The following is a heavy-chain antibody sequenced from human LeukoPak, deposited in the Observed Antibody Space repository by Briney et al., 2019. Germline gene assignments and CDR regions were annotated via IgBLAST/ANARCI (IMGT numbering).Heavy chain of an antibody. V-gene: IGHV1-2*02. Sequence: ASVKVSCKASGYTFTGYYMHLVRQAPGQGLEWMGWINPNSGGTNYAQKFQGRVTMTRDTSISTAYMELRSLRSDDTAVYYCARGQANRLLWVGELLSNINPFDYWGQGTLVTVSS. CDR2: INPNSGGT. J-gene: IGHJ4*02. D-gene: IGHD3-10*01. CDR1: GYTFTGYY. CDR3: ARGQANRLLWVGELLSNINPFDY.